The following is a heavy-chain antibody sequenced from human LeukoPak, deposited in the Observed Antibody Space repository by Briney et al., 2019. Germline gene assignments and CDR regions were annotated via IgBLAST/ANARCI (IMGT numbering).Heavy chain of an antibody. CDR1: GYTFTDYY. J-gene: IGHJ4*02. CDR3: ARVGGYSGYGFFDD. Sequence: ASVKASCKASGYTFTDYYMHWVRQAPGQGLEWMGWINPKSAGTNFAQKFQGRVTMTRDTSISTAYMELSRLRSDDTAVYYCARVGGYSGYGFFDDWGQGTLVTVSS. V-gene: IGHV1-2*02. CDR2: INPKSAGT. D-gene: IGHD5-12*01.